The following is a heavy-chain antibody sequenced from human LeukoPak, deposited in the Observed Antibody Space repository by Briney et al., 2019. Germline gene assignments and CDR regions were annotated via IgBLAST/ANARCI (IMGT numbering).Heavy chain of an antibody. Sequence: GGSLRLSCAASGFTFSDYYMSWIRQAPGKGLEWVSYISSSSSYTNYADSVKGRFTISRDNAKNTLYLQMNSLRAEDTAVFYCGRGEAGAIDYWGLGTLVTVSS. CDR1: GFTFSDYY. V-gene: IGHV3-11*06. J-gene: IGHJ4*02. D-gene: IGHD6-13*01. CDR2: ISSSSSYT. CDR3: GRGEAGAIDY.